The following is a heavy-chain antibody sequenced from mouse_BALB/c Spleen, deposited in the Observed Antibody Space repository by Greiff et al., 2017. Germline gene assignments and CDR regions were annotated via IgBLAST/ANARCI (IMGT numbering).Heavy chain of an antibody. J-gene: IGHJ4*01. CDR3: ARGDYDYDVFYAMDY. CDR1: GYTFTSYV. D-gene: IGHD2-4*01. Sequence: VQLQQSGPELVKPGASVKMSCKASGYTFTSYVMHWVKQKPGQGLEWIGYINPYNDGTKYNEKFKGKATLTSDKSSSTAYMELSSLTSEDSAVYYCARGDYDYDVFYAMDYWGQGTSVTVSS. CDR2: INPYNDGT. V-gene: IGHV1-14*01.